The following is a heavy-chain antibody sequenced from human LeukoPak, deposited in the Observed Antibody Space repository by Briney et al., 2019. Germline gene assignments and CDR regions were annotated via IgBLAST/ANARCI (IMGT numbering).Heavy chain of an antibody. CDR1: GFTFSSYW. J-gene: IGHJ6*03. D-gene: IGHD3-3*01. CDR3: ARGFRRSGYKTNYYYYMDV. CDR2: IKEDGSEK. V-gene: IGHV3-7*01. Sequence: PGGSLRLSCAASGFTFSSYWMSWVRQAPGKGLEWVANIKEDGSEKYYVDSMKGRFTISRDNAENSLYLQMSSLRAEDTTVYYCARGFRRSGYKTNYYYYMDVWGKGTTVTVSS.